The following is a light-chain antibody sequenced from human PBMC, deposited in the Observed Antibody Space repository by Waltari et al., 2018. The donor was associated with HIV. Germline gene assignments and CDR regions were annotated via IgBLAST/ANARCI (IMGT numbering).Light chain of an antibody. V-gene: IGKV3-15*01. CDR2: DAS. Sequence: EIVMTQSPATLSVSTGERATLSCRASQSVRSNLAWYQQKPGQAPRLLIYDASTRATGIPARFSGSGSGTEFSLTISSLQSEDFAVYYCQQYNNWWTFGQGTKVEIK. J-gene: IGKJ1*01. CDR1: QSVRSN. CDR3: QQYNNWWT.